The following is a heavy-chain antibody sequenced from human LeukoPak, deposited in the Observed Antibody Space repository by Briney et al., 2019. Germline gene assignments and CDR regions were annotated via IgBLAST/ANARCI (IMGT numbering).Heavy chain of an antibody. V-gene: IGHV4-39*01. D-gene: IGHD3-3*01. Sequence: PSETLSLTCIVSGDSSSISSVSWAWIRQPPGKPLEWIGTLYDSGRTYRYPSLRSRLSMSLETSKNEFSLRLSSVTAADTAVYYCARNYAFWSGRYFDYWGQGTLVTVSS. J-gene: IGHJ4*02. CDR1: GDSSSISSVS. CDR2: LYDSGRT. CDR3: ARNYAFWSGRYFDY.